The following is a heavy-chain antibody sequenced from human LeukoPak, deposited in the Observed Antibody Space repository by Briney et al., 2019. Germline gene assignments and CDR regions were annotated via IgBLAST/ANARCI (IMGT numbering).Heavy chain of an antibody. V-gene: IGHV4-31*03. CDR1: GDSISSGGYY. CDR2: IYYSGNS. D-gene: IGHD2-15*01. Sequence: SETLSLTCTVSGDSISSGGYYWSWIRQHPGQGLEWIGYIYYSGNSYYNPSLKSRLTISVDTSKNQFSLKLTSVTAADTAVYYCARAPGYCSGSDCHSYSPYDSWGQGTLVAVSS. CDR3: ARAPGYCSGSDCHSYSPYDS. J-gene: IGHJ4*02.